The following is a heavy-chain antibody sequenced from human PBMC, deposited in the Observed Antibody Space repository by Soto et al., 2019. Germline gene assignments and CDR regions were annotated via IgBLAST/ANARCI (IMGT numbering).Heavy chain of an antibody. CDR3: ARGRCSGGSCYSLFWFDP. D-gene: IGHD2-15*01. CDR1: GGSFSGYY. Sequence: ETLSLTCAVYGGSFSGYYWSWIRQPPGKGLEWIGEINHSGSTNYNPSLKSRVTISVDTSKNQFSLKLSSVTAADTAVYYCARGRCSGGSCYSLFWFDPWGQGTLVTVSS. J-gene: IGHJ5*02. V-gene: IGHV4-34*01. CDR2: INHSGST.